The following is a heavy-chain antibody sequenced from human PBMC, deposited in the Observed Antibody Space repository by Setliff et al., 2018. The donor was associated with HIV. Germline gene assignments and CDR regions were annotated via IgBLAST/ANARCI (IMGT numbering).Heavy chain of an antibody. J-gene: IGHJ4*02. CDR2: LSGDTGGTT. CDR3: TRTVVGQLVQTTLDYFDY. Sequence: GGSLRLSCAASGFTFSNYAVTWVRQAPGKGLEWVSSLSGDTGGTTYYADSVKGRFIISRDNSKNTLYLQMNSLRPEDTAVYYCTRTVVGQLVQTTLDYFDYWGQGTLVTVSS. V-gene: IGHV3-23*01. D-gene: IGHD6-6*01. CDR1: GFTFSNYA.